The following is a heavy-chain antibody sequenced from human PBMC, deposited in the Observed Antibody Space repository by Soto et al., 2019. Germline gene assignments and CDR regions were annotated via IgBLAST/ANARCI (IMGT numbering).Heavy chain of an antibody. D-gene: IGHD3-10*01. Sequence: PSETLSLTCSCYCGSLSGYYYSWIRHSPGHGLDWIGEINHSGTTNFNPSLKSRVTISVDTSKNQVSLKLNSVAAADTAMYFCARGRSYYGSGSLDWFDPWGQGTLVTVSS. J-gene: IGHJ5*02. V-gene: IGHV4-34*01. CDR2: INHSGTT. CDR3: ARGRSYYGSGSLDWFDP. CDR1: CGSLSGYY.